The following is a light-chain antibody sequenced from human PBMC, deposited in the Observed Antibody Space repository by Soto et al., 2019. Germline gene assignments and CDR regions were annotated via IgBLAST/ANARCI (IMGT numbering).Light chain of an antibody. CDR3: QQFNSWPRT. CDR1: QSVSGN. CDR2: GAS. J-gene: IGKJ1*01. V-gene: IGKV3-15*01. Sequence: IVMTQSPATVSWSPGERVTLSCRASQSVSGNLAWYHQKPGQPPRLLVYGASTTATDIPARFFGSGSETDFTLTITRLQSEDFGIYYCQQFNSWPRTFGQGTKVEIK.